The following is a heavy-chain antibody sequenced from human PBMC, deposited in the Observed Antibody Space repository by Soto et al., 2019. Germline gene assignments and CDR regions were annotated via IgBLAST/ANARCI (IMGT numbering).Heavy chain of an antibody. V-gene: IGHV4-39*01. D-gene: IGHD6-13*01. J-gene: IGHJ4*02. CDR1: GGSISSSSYY. CDR3: ARLDKYSSSWDY. CDR2: IYYSGST. Sequence: QLQLQESGPGLVKPSETLSLTCTVSGGSISSSSYYWGWIRQPPGKGLEWIGSIYYSGSTYYNPSLKSRVTISVDTSKNQFSLKLSSVTAADTAVYYCARLDKYSSSWDYWGQGTLVTVSS.